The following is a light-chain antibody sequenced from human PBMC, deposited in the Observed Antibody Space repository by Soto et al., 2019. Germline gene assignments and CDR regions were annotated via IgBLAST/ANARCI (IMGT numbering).Light chain of an antibody. J-gene: IGKJ4*01. CDR2: RAS. Sequence: DIQMTQSPSTLSSSVGDRVTITCRASQSIVNRLAWYQQKPGKAPTFLIYRASNLGSGVPTRFSGSGSGKEFTLTISSPRADDFATYYCPHLCGYPVTFGGRTKVESK. CDR1: QSIVNR. CDR3: PHLCGYPVT. V-gene: IGKV1-5*03.